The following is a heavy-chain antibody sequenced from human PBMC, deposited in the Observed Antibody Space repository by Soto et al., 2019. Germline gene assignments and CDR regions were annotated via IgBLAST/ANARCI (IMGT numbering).Heavy chain of an antibody. CDR1: GGCISSYY. V-gene: IGHV4-59*08. D-gene: IGHD4-17*01. Sequence: SETLSLTCTVSGGCISSYYWSWIRQPPGKGLEWIGYIYYSGSTNYNPSLKSRVTISVDTSKNQFSLKLSSVTAADTAVYYCARRYGDCFDYWGQGTLVTVSS. CDR3: ARRYGDCFDY. CDR2: IYYSGST. J-gene: IGHJ4*02.